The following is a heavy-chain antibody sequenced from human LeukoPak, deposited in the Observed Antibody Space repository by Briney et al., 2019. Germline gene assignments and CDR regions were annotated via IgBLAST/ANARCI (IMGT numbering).Heavy chain of an antibody. D-gene: IGHD2-15*01. CDR3: ATLSRIVVRAFDI. J-gene: IGHJ3*02. CDR1: GGSISSGGYN. V-gene: IGHV4-30-2*01. CDR2: IYHSGST. Sequence: SQTLSLTCTVSGGSISSGGYNWSWIRQPPGKGLEWIGYIYHSGSTYYNPSLKSRVTISVDRSKNQFSLKLSSVTAADTAVYYCATLSRIVVRAFDIWGQGTMVTVSS.